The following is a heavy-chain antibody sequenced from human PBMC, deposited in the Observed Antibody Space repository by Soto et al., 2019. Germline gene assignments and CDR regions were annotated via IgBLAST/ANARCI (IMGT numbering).Heavy chain of an antibody. CDR2: IYYSGST. V-gene: IGHV4-59*01. J-gene: IGHJ4*02. D-gene: IGHD3-16*02. CDR3: ARGPGVLAFFFGY. Sequence: SETLSLTCTVSGGSISSYYWSWIRQPPGKGLEWIGYIYYSGSTNYNPSLKSRVTISVDTSKNQFSLKLSSVTAADTAVYYCARGPGVLAFFFGYWGQGTLVTVSS. CDR1: GGSISSYY.